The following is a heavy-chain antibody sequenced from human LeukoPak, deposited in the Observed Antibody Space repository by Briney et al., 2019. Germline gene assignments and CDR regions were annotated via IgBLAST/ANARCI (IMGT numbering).Heavy chain of an antibody. CDR3: ARSPYGSTSSFDP. D-gene: IGHD2-2*01. J-gene: IGHJ5*02. CDR1: GYTFTGYY. V-gene: IGHV1-2*06. CDR2: INPNSGGT. Sequence: GASVKVSCTASGYTFTGYYMHWVRQAPGQGLEWMGRINPNSGGTNYAQKFQGRVTMTRDTSISTAYMELSRLRSDDTAVYYCARSPYGSTSSFDPWGQGTLVTVSS.